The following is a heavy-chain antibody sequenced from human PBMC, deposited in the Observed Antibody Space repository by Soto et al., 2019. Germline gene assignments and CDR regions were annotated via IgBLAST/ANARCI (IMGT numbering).Heavy chain of an antibody. Sequence: QVQLQQSGPGLVKPSQTLSLTCTVSGGSISSDYYHWTWIRQSPGKGLEWIGYIHHSGSILYNPSLKSRVNISVHTSKNQFSMHLRSVTAANTAVYFCAREDDGGDSLDVWGQGTTVTVSS. V-gene: IGHV4-30-4*08. CDR1: GGSISSDYYH. D-gene: IGHD2-21*02. J-gene: IGHJ6*02. CDR2: IHHSGSI. CDR3: AREDDGGDSLDV.